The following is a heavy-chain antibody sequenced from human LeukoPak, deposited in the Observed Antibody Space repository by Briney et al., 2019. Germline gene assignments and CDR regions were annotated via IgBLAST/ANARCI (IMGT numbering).Heavy chain of an antibody. CDR3: ARKGYATYAPDI. CDR2: IKSDGSDI. D-gene: IGHD2-8*01. J-gene: IGHJ3*02. Sequence: GGSLRLSCAASGFTFRTFCMHWVRQVPGKGLVWVSRIKSDGSDIIYADSVKGRFTISRDNAKNTLYLQMNSLRAEDTAVYYCARKGYATYAPDIWGQGTLVTVSS. V-gene: IGHV3-74*01. CDR1: GFTFRTFC.